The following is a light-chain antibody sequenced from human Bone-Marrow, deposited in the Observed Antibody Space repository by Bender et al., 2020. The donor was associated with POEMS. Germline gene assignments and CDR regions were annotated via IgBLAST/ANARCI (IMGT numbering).Light chain of an antibody. Sequence: HSALTQPASLSGSPGQSITISCIGTSSDIGEYNYVSWYQQHPGKAPKLLIYDVTNRPSGVSNRFSGSKSGNTASLTISGLQAEDEADYFCCSHTTYNTYVFGTGTKVTVL. CDR3: CSHTTYNTYV. CDR2: DVT. V-gene: IGLV2-14*03. CDR1: SSDIGEYNY. J-gene: IGLJ1*01.